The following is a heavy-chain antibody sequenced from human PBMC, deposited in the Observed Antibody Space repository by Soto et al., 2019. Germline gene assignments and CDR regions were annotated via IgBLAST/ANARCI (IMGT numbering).Heavy chain of an antibody. CDR3: ARVRSYSYGQGYGMDV. V-gene: IGHV3-21*01. CDR2: ISSSSGYI. D-gene: IGHD5-18*01. CDR1: GFTFSTYS. J-gene: IGHJ6*02. Sequence: EVQLVESGGGLVKPGGSLRLSCAASGFTFSTYSMNWVRQAPGKGLEWVSSISSSSGYIYYADSVKGRFTISRDDAKNSLSLQMNGLRAEDTAVYYCARVRSYSYGQGYGMDVWGQGTTVTGSS.